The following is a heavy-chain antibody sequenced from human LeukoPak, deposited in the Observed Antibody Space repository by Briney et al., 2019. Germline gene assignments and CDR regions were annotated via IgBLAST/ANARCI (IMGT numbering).Heavy chain of an antibody. V-gene: IGHV3-48*03. D-gene: IGHD6-13*01. CDR1: GFTFSSYE. J-gene: IGHJ4*02. CDR3: ARDGSIAVPGTRPDIFDY. CDR2: ISSSGSTI. Sequence: PGGSLRLSCAASGFTFSSYEMNWVRQAPGKGLEWVSYISSSGSTIYYADSVKGRFTISRDNAKNSLYLQMNSLRAEDAAVYYCARDGSIAVPGTRPDIFDYWGQGTLVTVSS.